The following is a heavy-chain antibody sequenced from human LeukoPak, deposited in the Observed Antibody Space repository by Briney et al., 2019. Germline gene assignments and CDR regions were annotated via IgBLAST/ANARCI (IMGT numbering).Heavy chain of an antibody. CDR2: IISKADGETI. V-gene: IGHV3-15*07. J-gene: IGHJ4*02. Sequence: GGSLRLSCAASGFTFTNAWMNWVRQAPGKGLGWVGRIISKADGETIDYAAPVKGRFTFSRDDSKNMLYLQMTSLKSEDTAVYYCSTLTSRGLSDSWGQGTLVTVSS. CDR3: STLTSRGLSDS. CDR1: GFTFTNAW. D-gene: IGHD1-20*01.